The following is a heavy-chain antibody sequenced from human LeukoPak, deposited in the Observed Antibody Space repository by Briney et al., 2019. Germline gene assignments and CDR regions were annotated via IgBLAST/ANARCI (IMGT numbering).Heavy chain of an antibody. CDR3: PSVSGWYGGYFDY. J-gene: IGHJ4*02. V-gene: IGHV3-49*04. Sequence: GGSLRLSCTASGFTFGDYAMSWVRQAPGKGLERVGFIRSKAYGGTTEYAASVKGRFTISRDDSKSIAYLQMNSLKAEDTAVYYCPSVSGWYGGYFDYWGQGTLVTGSS. CDR1: GFTFGDYA. CDR2: IRSKAYGGTT. D-gene: IGHD6-19*01.